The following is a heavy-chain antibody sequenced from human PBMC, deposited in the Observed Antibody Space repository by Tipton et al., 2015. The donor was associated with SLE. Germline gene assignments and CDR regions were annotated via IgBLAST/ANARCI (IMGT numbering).Heavy chain of an antibody. CDR1: GFTFDDYG. Sequence: SLRLSCAVSGFTFDDYGMSWVRQAPGKGLEWVSGINWSGGTTDYADSVKGRFTISRDDAKNSLYLQMNSLRAEDTALYYCARDMGSSSSSGFDYWGQGTLVTVSS. J-gene: IGHJ4*02. CDR3: ARDMGSSSSSGFDY. D-gene: IGHD6-6*01. CDR2: INWSGGTT. V-gene: IGHV3-20*04.